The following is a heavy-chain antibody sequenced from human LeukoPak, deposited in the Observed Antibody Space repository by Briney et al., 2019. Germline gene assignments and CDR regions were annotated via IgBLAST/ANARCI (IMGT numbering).Heavy chain of an antibody. V-gene: IGHV4-34*01. Sequence: SETLSLTCAVYGGSFSGYYWTWIRQPPGKGLEWIGEIHYSGSATYNPSLKSRVTISVDTSKNQFSLKLSSVTAADTAVYYCARAHGSGTYYYYYGMDVWGQGTTVTVSS. J-gene: IGHJ6*02. CDR2: IHYSGSA. D-gene: IGHD3-10*01. CDR3: ARAHGSGTYYYYYGMDV. CDR1: GGSFSGYY.